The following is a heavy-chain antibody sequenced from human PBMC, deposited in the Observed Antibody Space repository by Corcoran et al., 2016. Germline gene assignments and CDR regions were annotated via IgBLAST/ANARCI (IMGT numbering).Heavy chain of an antibody. CDR1: GFTFSDYY. CDR3: ARDLSTETYDYVWGSYRFDGYFDL. CDR2: ISSSSSYT. V-gene: IGHV3-11*06. D-gene: IGHD3-16*02. J-gene: IGHJ2*01. Sequence: QVQLVESGGGLVKPGGSLRLSCAASGFTFSDYYMSWIRQAPGKGLEWVSYISSSSSYTDYADSVKGRFTISRDNAKNSLYLKMNSLSSEETGVYYCARDLSTETYDYVWGSYRFDGYFDLWGRGTLVTVSS.